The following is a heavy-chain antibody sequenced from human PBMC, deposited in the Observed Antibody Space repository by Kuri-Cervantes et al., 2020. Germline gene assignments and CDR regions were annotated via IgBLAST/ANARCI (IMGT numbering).Heavy chain of an antibody. V-gene: IGHV3-23*01. J-gene: IGHJ4*02. CDR2: ISGSGGST. Sequence: GGSLRLSCAASGFTFSSYAISWVRQAPGKGLEWVSAISGSGGSTYYADSVKGRFTISRDNSKNTLYLQMNSLRAEDTAVYYCAKLRHDSSGYYDYWGQGTLVTVSS. D-gene: IGHD3-22*01. CDR3: AKLRHDSSGYYDY. CDR1: GFTFSSYA.